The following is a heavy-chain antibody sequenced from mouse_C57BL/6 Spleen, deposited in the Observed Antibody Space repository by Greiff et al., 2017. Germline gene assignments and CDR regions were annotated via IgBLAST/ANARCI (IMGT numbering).Heavy chain of an antibody. CDR1: GFTFSSYG. J-gene: IGHJ3*01. CDR3: ARHEDYYEGSWFAY. Sequence: EVKLVESGGDLVKPGGSLKLSCAASGFTFSSYGMSWVRQTPDKRLEWVATISSGGSYTYYPDSVKGRFTISRDNAKNTLYLQMSSLKSEDTAMYYCARHEDYYEGSWFAYWGQGTLVTVSA. V-gene: IGHV5-6*01. D-gene: IGHD1-1*01. CDR2: ISSGGSYT.